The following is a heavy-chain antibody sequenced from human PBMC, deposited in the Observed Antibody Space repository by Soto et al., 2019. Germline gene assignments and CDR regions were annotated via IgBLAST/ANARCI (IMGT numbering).Heavy chain of an antibody. J-gene: IGHJ6*02. CDR1: GGSISSGDYY. V-gene: IGHV4-31*03. CDR3: ARTVRDDYYGMDV. CDR2: IYYSGSA. Sequence: SETLSLTCTVSGGSISSGDYYWSWIRQHPGKGLEWIGYIYYSGSAYYNPFLKSRVTISVDTSKNQFSLNVSSVTAAETAVYYCARTVRDDYYGMDVWGQGTTVNVSS. D-gene: IGHD4-17*01.